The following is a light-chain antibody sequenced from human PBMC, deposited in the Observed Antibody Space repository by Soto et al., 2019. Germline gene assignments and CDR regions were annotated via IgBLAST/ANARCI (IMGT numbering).Light chain of an antibody. CDR3: RQYGTSPRT. CDR2: DAS. V-gene: IGKV3-11*01. Sequence: VVTHSPAALSLPPREGATLSCSSSQSVLGWHQQKPGQAPRLLIYDASNRATGIPARFSGSGSGTDFTLTISSLEPEDCAVYCCRQYGTSPRTFGQG. J-gene: IGKJ1*01. CDR1: QSV.